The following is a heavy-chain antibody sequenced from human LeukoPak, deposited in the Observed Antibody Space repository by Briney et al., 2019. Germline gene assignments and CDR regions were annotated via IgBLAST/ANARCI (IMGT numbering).Heavy chain of an antibody. J-gene: IGHJ6*04. V-gene: IGHV3-30-3*01. D-gene: IGHD3-3*01. Sequence: GGSLRLSCAASGFTFSSYAMHWVRQAPGKGLEWVAVISYDGSNKYYADSVKGRFTISRDNSKNTLYLQMNSLRAEDTAVYYCAREPPKDYDFWSGTRGGMDVWGKGTTVTVSS. CDR3: AREPPKDYDFWSGTRGGMDV. CDR2: ISYDGSNK. CDR1: GFTFSSYA.